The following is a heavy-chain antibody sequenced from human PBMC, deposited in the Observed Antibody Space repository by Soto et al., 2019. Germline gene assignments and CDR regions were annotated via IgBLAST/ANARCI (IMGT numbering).Heavy chain of an antibody. Sequence: GGSLRLSCAASGFTFSSYSMSWVRQAPGKGLEWVSHITATGGTTYYADSVKGRFTISRDTSRNTLYLQMDSLRAEDTALYFCAKCMQVNWNYDAFHIWGQGTMVTVSS. CDR2: ITATGGTT. D-gene: IGHD1-7*01. CDR1: GFTFSSYS. J-gene: IGHJ3*02. V-gene: IGHV3-23*01. CDR3: AKCMQVNWNYDAFHI.